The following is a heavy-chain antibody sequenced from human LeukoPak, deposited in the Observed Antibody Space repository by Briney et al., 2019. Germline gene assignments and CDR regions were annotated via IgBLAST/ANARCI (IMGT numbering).Heavy chain of an antibody. CDR3: ARARSPLTIFGVVTETPNYYYYMDV. D-gene: IGHD3-3*01. CDR2: FIPIIDAA. V-gene: IGHV1-69*05. Sequence: SVKVSCKASGGTFSVDAICRGCEGPGPRGGWRGGFIPIIDAANYAQKFQGRVTITTDASPSTAYMELRSLRSENTAVYYCARARSPLTIFGVVTETPNYYYYMDVWGKGTTVTVSS. CDR1: GGTFSVDA. J-gene: IGHJ6*03.